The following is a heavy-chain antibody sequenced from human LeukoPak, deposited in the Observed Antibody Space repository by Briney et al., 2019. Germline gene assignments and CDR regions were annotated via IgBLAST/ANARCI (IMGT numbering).Heavy chain of an antibody. D-gene: IGHD5-12*01. J-gene: IGHJ4*02. CDR2: IYYTGAT. V-gene: IGHV4-59*01. CDR3: ASGGYSGYDTPPFDY. Sequence: SETLSLTCTVSGGSISSYYWTWIRQPPGKGLEWIGYIYYTGATSYNPSLKSRVTISVDTSKNQFSLKLSSVTAADTAVYYCASGGYSGYDTPPFDYWGQGTLVTVSS. CDR1: GGSISSYY.